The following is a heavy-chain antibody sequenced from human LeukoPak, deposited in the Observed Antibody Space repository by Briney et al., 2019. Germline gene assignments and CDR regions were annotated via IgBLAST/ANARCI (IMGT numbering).Heavy chain of an antibody. CDR3: LVIQPYMDV. J-gene: IGHJ6*03. Sequence: ASVKVSCKASGYTFTSYYMHWVRQAPGQGLEWMGIINPSGGSTSYAQKFQGRVTITRNTSISTAYMELSSLRSEDTAVYYCLVIQPYMDVWGKGTTVTVSS. CDR2: INPSGGST. CDR1: GYTFTSYY. D-gene: IGHD2-21*01. V-gene: IGHV1-46*01.